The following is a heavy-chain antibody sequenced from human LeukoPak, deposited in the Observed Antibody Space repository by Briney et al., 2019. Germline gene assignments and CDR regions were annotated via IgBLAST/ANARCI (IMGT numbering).Heavy chain of an antibody. J-gene: IGHJ1*01. CDR2: INHSGST. Sequence: SETLSLTCAVYGGSFSGYYWSWIRQPPGKGLEWIGEINHSGSTNYNPSLKSRVTISVDTSKNQFSLKLSSVTAADTAVYYCARGPRSSGSRGFQHWGQGTLVTVSS. CDR3: ARGPRSSGSRGFQH. D-gene: IGHD6-25*01. V-gene: IGHV4-34*01. CDR1: GGSFSGYY.